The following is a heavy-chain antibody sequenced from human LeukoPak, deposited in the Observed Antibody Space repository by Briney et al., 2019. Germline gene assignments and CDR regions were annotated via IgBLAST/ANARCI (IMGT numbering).Heavy chain of an antibody. V-gene: IGHV1-3*01. CDR1: GYTFTSYA. Sequence: ASVKVSCKASGYTFTSYAMHWVRQAPGQRLEWMGWINAGNGNTKYSQKFQGRVTITRGTSASTAYMELSSLRSEDTAVYYCARGGEGIVVVPAAMEGDMYYYGMDVWGKGTTVTASS. CDR3: ARGGEGIVVVPAAMEGDMYYYGMDV. CDR2: INAGNGNT. D-gene: IGHD2-2*01. J-gene: IGHJ6*04.